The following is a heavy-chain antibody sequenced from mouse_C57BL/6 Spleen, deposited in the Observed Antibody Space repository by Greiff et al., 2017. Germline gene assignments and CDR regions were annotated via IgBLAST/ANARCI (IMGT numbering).Heavy chain of an antibody. D-gene: IGHD1-1*01. V-gene: IGHV1-69*01. CDR2: IDPSDSYT. J-gene: IGHJ2*01. CDR1: GYTFTSYW. Sequence: QVQLQQPGAELVMPGASVKLSCKASGYTFTSYWMHWVKQRPGQGLEWIGEIDPSDSYTNYNQKFKGKSTLTVDTSSSTAYMQLSSLTSEDSAVYYCATQFITTDGFDYWGQGTTLTVSS. CDR3: ATQFITTDGFDY.